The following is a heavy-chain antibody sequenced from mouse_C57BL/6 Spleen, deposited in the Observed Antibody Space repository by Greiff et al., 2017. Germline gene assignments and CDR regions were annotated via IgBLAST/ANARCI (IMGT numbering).Heavy chain of an antibody. CDR1: GYAFSSSW. V-gene: IGHV1-82*01. CDR2: IYPGDGDT. Sequence: QVQLQQSGPELVKPGASVKISCKASGYAFSSSWMNWVKQRPGKGLEWIGRIYPGDGDTNYNGKFKGKATLTADKSSSTAYMQLSSLTSEDSAVYFCASGDRHWYFDVWGTGTTVTVSS. J-gene: IGHJ1*03. CDR3: ASGDRHWYFDV.